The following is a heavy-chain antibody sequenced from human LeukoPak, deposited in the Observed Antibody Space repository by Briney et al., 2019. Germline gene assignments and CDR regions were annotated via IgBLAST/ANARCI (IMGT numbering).Heavy chain of an antibody. CDR2: ISAYNGNT. Sequence: ASVKDSCKASGYTFTSYGISWVRQAPGQGLEWMGWISAYNGNTNYAQKLQGRVTMTTDTSTSTAYMELRSLRSDDTAVYYCARVRLSMVRGVIWVYYGMDVWGQGTTVTVSS. CDR1: GYTFTSYG. J-gene: IGHJ6*02. V-gene: IGHV1-18*01. D-gene: IGHD3-10*01. CDR3: ARVRLSMVRGVIWVYYGMDV.